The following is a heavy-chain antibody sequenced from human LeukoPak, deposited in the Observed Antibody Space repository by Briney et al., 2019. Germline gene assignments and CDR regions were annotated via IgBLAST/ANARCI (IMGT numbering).Heavy chain of an antibody. CDR2: ISGSGSYT. J-gene: IGHJ4*02. V-gene: IGHV3-23*01. CDR1: GFTFSSYA. D-gene: IGHD3-9*01. Sequence: TGGSLRLSCAASGFTFSSYAMSWVRQAPGKGLEWVSAISGSGSYTYYADSVKGRFTISRDNSKNTLYLQMNSLRAEDTAVYYCAKDGQYDILTGYYSWYYFDYWGQGTLVTVSS. CDR3: AKDGQYDILTGYYSWYYFDY.